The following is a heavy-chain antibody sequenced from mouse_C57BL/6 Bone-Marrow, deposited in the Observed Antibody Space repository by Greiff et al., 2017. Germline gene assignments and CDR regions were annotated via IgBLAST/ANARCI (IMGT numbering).Heavy chain of an antibody. CDR1: GYTFTSYW. D-gene: IGHD1-1*01. CDR2: IYPGSGST. CDR3: ARSGRDYAMDY. V-gene: IGHV1-55*01. Sequence: QVQLQQPGAELVKPGASVKMSCKASGYTFTSYWITWVKQRPGRGLEWIGDIYPGSGSTNYNEKFKSKATLTVDTSSSTAYMQLSSLTSEDSAVYYCARSGRDYAMDYWGQGTSVTVSS. J-gene: IGHJ4*01.